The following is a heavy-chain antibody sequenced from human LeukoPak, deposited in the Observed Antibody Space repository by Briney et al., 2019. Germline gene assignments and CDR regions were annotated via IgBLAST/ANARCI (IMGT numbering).Heavy chain of an antibody. J-gene: IGHJ5*02. CDR1: GYTFTGYY. V-gene: IGHV1-2*02. D-gene: IGHD2-2*01. Sequence: ASVKVSCKASGYTFTGYYMHWVRQAPGQGLEWMGWINPNSGGTNYAQKFQGRVTMTRDTSISTAYMELSRLRSDDTAVYYCARGKVVPAAMYGFDPWGQGTLVTVSS. CDR3: ARGKVVPAAMYGFDP. CDR2: INPNSGGT.